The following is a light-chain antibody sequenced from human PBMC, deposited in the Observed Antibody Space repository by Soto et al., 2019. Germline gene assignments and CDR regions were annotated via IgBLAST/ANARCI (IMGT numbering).Light chain of an antibody. CDR2: GTS. J-gene: IGKJ1*01. V-gene: IGKV3-20*01. Sequence: VLSQSPGRLSLSPGETATLSCRASQSVPSTYFAWYQQKSGQPPRLLISGTSNRATGIPDRFSGSGSGRDFTLTISRLEPEDFAVYFCQQFGNSPWTFGQGTKVEI. CDR1: QSVPSTY. CDR3: QQFGNSPWT.